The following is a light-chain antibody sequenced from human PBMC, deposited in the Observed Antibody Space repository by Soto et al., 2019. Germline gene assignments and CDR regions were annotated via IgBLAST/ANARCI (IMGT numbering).Light chain of an antibody. CDR3: QQSYGNPG. CDR1: QSIGSF. J-gene: IGKJ3*01. CDR2: AAS. V-gene: IGKV1-39*01. Sequence: DIQMTQSPSSLSASVGDRVTITCRASQSIGSFLNWYHQKPGKAPKLLIYAASSLQSGVPSRFRGSGSGTDFTLTITSLQPEDFGTYYCQQSYGNPGFAPGTKVDIK.